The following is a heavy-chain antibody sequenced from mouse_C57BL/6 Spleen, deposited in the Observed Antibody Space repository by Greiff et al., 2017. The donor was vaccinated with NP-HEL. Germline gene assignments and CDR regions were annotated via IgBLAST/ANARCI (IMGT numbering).Heavy chain of an antibody. CDR2: IDPSDSYT. D-gene: IGHD2-3*01. J-gene: IGHJ3*01. CDR1: GYTFTSYW. Sequence: QVHVKQPGAELVMPGASVKLSCKASGYTFTSYWMHWVKQRPGQGLEWIGEIDPSDSYTNYNQKFKGKSTLTVDKSSSTAYMQLSSLTSEDSAVYYCASTLYDGYYGGAWFAYWGQGTLVTVSA. V-gene: IGHV1-69*01. CDR3: ASTLYDGYYGGAWFAY.